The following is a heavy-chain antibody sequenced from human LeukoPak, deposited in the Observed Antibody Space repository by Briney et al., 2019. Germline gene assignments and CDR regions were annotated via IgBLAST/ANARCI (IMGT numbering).Heavy chain of an antibody. D-gene: IGHD4-11*01. Sequence: ASVTVSFTASGYTFTFYNMHWVRHAPGQGLEWMGWINPNSGGTNYAQKFQGRVTMTRDTSISTAYMELSRLRSDDKAVYYCARANDYSILDGFDIWGQGTMVTVSS. CDR1: GYTFTFYN. J-gene: IGHJ3*02. V-gene: IGHV1-2*02. CDR3: ARANDYSILDGFDI. CDR2: INPNSGGT.